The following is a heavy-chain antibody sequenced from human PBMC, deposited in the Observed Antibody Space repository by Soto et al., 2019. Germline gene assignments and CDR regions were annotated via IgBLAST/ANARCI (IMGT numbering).Heavy chain of an antibody. J-gene: IGHJ2*01. CDR2: IIPIFGTA. Sequence: QVQLVQSGAEVKKPGSSVKVSCKSSGVTFSSYAISWVRQAPGQGLEWMVGIIPIFGTANYAQKFQGRVTIAASESTSIVYMELSRLRSEHTAVYYCVSGGAVAGCTQLEYFDLWGRGTMVTVSS. CDR1: GVTFSSYA. CDR3: VSGGAVAGCTQLEYFDL. D-gene: IGHD6-19*01. V-gene: IGHV1-69*12.